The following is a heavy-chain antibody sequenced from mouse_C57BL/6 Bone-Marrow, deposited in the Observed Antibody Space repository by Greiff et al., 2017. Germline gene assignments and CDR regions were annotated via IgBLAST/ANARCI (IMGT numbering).Heavy chain of an antibody. CDR1: GFSFNTYA. V-gene: IGHV10-1*01. Sequence: EVHLVESGGGLVQPKGSLKLSCAASGFSFNTYAMNWVRQAPGKGLEWVARIRSKSNNYATYYADSVKDRFTISRDDSESMLYLQMNNLKTEDTAMYYCVRHNYYDRAMDYGGQGTSVTVSS. D-gene: IGHD1-1*01. CDR3: VRHNYYDRAMDY. J-gene: IGHJ4*01. CDR2: IRSKSNNYAT.